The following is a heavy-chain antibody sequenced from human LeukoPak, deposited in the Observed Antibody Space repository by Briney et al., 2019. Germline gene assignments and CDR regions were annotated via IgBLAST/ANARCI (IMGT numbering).Heavy chain of an antibody. V-gene: IGHV3-9*01. J-gene: IGHJ5*02. D-gene: IGHD2-2*01. CDR1: GFTFYDYA. CDR3: AKGRDKYQLLSKNWFDP. CDR2: ISWNSGSI. Sequence: GGSLRLSCAASGFTFYDYAMHWVRQAPGKGLEWVSGISWNSGSIGYADPVKGRFTISRDNAKNSLYLQMNSLRAEDTALYYCAKGRDKYQLLSKNWFDPWGQGTLVTVSS.